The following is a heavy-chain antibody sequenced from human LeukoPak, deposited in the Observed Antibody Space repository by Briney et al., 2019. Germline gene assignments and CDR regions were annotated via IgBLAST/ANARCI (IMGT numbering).Heavy chain of an antibody. CDR3: AKGPIYFDS. CDR1: GFSFSNYG. Sequence: PGGSLRLSCAASGFSFSNYGMHWVRQAPGKGLVCVTRMNSDGSGTYYADSVQGRFTISSDNAKNTLYLQRNSLRAEDTAMYFCAKGPIYFDSWGQGPLVTVSS. J-gene: IGHJ4*02. V-gene: IGHV3-74*01. CDR2: MNSDGSGT.